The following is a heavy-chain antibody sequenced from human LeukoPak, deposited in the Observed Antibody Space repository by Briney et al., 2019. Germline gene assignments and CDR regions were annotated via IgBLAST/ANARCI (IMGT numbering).Heavy chain of an antibody. CDR3: AKGHTLRLGELSPLDF. V-gene: IGHV3-64*05. D-gene: IGHD3-16*02. CDR1: GLTFSSYA. Sequence: GGSLRLSCAASGLTFSSYAMSWVRQAPGKGLEYVSSINTNGANTYYADSVKGRFTISRDNSRNTVYVQMNSLTPEDTAVYYCAKGHTLRLGELSPLDFWGQGTLVTVSS. CDR2: INTNGANT. J-gene: IGHJ4*02.